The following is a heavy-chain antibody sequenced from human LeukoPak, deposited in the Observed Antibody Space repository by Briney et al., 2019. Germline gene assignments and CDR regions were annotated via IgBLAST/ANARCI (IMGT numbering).Heavy chain of an antibody. D-gene: IGHD3-3*01. J-gene: IGHJ4*02. CDR1: GVSISSYY. Sequence: PSETLSLTCTVSGVSISSYYWSWIRQPPGKGLEWIGYIYYSGSTNYNPSLKSRVTISVDTSKNQFSLKLSSVTAADTAVYYCARFYDFWSGYIDYWGQGTLVTVSS. V-gene: IGHV4-59*01. CDR2: IYYSGST. CDR3: ARFYDFWSGYIDY.